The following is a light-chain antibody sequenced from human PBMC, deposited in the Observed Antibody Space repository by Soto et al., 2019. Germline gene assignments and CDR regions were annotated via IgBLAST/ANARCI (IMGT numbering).Light chain of an antibody. CDR1: NIGTKS. V-gene: IGLV3-21*04. CDR3: QVWDRSSDHRVV. J-gene: IGLJ2*01. Sequence: SYELTQPPSVSVAPGKTARISCGRNNIGTKSVHWYQQKPGQAPVLVIYYDSARPSGIPERFSGSNAGNTATLTISTVEAGDEADYYCQVWDRSSDHRVVFGGGTKLTVL. CDR2: YDS.